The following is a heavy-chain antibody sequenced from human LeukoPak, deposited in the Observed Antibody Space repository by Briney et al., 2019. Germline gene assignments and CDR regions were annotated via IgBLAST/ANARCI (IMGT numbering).Heavy chain of an antibody. V-gene: IGHV4-59*01. CDR2: IYYSGST. CDR3: ARLSGDYYMDV. D-gene: IGHD3-16*02. J-gene: IGHJ6*03. Sequence: SETLSLTCSVSGGSISSYYWTWLRQPPGKELEWFGYIYYSGSTYYNPSLKSRVTISVDTSKNQFSLKLSSVTAADTAVYYCARLSGDYYMDVWGKGTTVTVSS. CDR1: GGSISSYY.